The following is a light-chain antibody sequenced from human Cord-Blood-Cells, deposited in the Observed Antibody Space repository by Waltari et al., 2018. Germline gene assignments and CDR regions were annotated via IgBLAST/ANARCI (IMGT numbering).Light chain of an antibody. CDR3: QQSYSTPRLT. Sequence: IQMTQSPSSLSASVGDRVTIPCRASQSISSYLNWYQQKPGKAPKLLIYAASSLQSGVPSRFSGSGSGTDFTLTISSLQPEDFATYYCQQSYSTPRLTFGPGTKVDIK. CDR1: QSISSY. CDR2: AAS. V-gene: IGKV1-39*01. J-gene: IGKJ3*01.